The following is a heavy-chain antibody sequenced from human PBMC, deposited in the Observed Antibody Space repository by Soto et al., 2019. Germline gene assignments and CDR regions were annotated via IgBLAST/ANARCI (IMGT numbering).Heavy chain of an antibody. CDR1: GYTFTSYY. V-gene: IGHV1-46*01. J-gene: IGHJ4*02. D-gene: IGHD3-22*01. CDR2: INPSGGST. Sequence: GASVKVSCKASGYTFTSYYMHWVRQAPGQGLEWMGIINPSGGSTSYAQKFQGRVTMTRDTSTSTVYMELSSLRSEDTAVYYCARGGEKYYYDREALKYWGQGTLVTVSS. CDR3: ARGGEKYYYDREALKY.